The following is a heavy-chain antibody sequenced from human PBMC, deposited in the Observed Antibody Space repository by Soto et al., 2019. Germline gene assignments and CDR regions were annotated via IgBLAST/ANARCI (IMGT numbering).Heavy chain of an antibody. CDR2: ISSSSSYI. D-gene: IGHD5-12*01. CDR3: ARDSGRGGYNYMPNYYYYGMDV. J-gene: IGHJ6*02. CDR1: GFTFSSYS. Sequence: GGSLRLSCAASGFTFSSYSMNWVRQAPGKGLEWVSSISSSSSYIYYADSVKGRFTISRDNAKNSLYLQMNSLRAEDTAVYYCARDSGRGGYNYMPNYYYYGMDVWGQGTTVTVSS. V-gene: IGHV3-21*01.